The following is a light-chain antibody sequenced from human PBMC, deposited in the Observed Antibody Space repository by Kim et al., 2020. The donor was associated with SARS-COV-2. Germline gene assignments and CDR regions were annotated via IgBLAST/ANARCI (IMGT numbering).Light chain of an antibody. CDR1: NSDVGGYNY. V-gene: IGLV2-14*01. J-gene: IGLJ2*01. CDR2: DVS. Sequence: QSALTQPASVSGSPGQSITISCTGTNSDVGGYNYVSWYQQHPGKAPKLMIYDVSKRPSGVSNRFSGSESGNTASLTISGLQAEDEADYYCSSYTSSSTVVFGGGTQLTVL. CDR3: SSYTSSSTVV.